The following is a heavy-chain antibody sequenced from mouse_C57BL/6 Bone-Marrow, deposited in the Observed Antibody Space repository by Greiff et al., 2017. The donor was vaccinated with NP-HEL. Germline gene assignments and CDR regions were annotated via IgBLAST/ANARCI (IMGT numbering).Heavy chain of an antibody. CDR3: ARDQLGDFDY. J-gene: IGHJ2*01. Sequence: EVQGVESGGGLVKPGGSLKLSCAASGFTFSSYAMSWVRQTPEKRLEWVATISDGGSYTYYPGNVKGRFTISRDNAKNNLYLQMSHLKSEDTAMYYCARDQLGDFDYWGQGTTLTVSS. CDR1: GFTFSSYA. CDR2: ISDGGSYT. D-gene: IGHD4-1*02. V-gene: IGHV5-4*01.